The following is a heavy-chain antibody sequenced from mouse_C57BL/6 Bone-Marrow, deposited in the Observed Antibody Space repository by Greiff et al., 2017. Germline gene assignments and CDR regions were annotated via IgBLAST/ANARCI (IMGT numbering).Heavy chain of an antibody. V-gene: IGHV7-3*01. CDR2: IRNIANGYTT. CDR1: GFTFTDYY. J-gene: IGHJ2*01. D-gene: IGHD1-2*01. CDR3: ARFYGPGVYFDY. Sequence: EVKLMESGRGLVQPGGSLSFSCAASGFTFTDYYMSWVRQPPGKALEWLGFIRNIANGYTTEYSASVKGRFTFSRDNSQSILYLQMKALRAEDSATYYCARFYGPGVYFDYWGQGTTLTVSS.